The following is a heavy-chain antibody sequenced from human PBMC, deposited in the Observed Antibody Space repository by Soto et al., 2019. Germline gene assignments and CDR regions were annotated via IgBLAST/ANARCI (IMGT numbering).Heavy chain of an antibody. J-gene: IGHJ4*02. CDR1: GLPHSNFA. Sequence: QTGGSLRLSCSASGLPHSNFAMMWVRQAPGKGLECVSGIYGSGRGIEYADSVKGRFTISRDNSKNTVYLQMTDLRADDTAVYYCAKDAVYNDGLWLMDHWGRGTQVTGSS. V-gene: IGHV3-23*05. CDR3: AKDAVYNDGLWLMDH. CDR2: IYGSGRGI. D-gene: IGHD2-21*01.